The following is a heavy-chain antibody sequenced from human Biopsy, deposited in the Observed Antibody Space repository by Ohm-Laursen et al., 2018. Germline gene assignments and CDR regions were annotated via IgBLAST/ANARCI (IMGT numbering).Heavy chain of an antibody. J-gene: IGHJ3*02. D-gene: IGHD3/OR15-3a*01. CDR1: GDSISNDY. Sequence: SDTLSLTCAVSGDSISNDYWSWIRQPPGQGLEWIGRIHPTGSTNHNLSLKSRVTMSVDTSKNQFSLKLRSVAAADTAVYYCARGTGKYYVYGAFDIWGQGTMVTVSS. CDR3: ARGTGKYYVYGAFDI. V-gene: IGHV4-4*07. CDR2: IHPTGST.